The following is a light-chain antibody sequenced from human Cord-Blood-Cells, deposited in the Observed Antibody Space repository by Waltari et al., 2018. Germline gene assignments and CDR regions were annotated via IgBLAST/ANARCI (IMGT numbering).Light chain of an antibody. CDR2: EVS. J-gene: IGLJ2*01. V-gene: IGLV2-14*01. CDR1: SSDVGGYNH. CDR3: SSYTSSSTRV. Sequence: QSALTQPASVSGSPGQSITISCTGTSSDVGGYNHVSWYQQHPGKAPKLMIYEVSNRPSGGSNRFSGSKSGNTASLTISGLQAEDEADYYCSSYTSSSTRVFGGGTKLTVL.